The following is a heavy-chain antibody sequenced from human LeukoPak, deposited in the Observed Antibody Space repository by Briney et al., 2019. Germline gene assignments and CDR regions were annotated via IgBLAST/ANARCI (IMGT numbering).Heavy chain of an antibody. CDR3: AKPAGIAAAADDAFDI. J-gene: IGHJ3*02. CDR1: GFTFSSYW. V-gene: IGHV3-7*01. CDR2: IKQDGSEK. Sequence: GGSLRLSCAASGFTFSSYWMSWVRQAPGKGLEWVANIKQDGSEKYYVDSVKGRFTISRDNAKNSLYLQMNSLRAEDTAVYYCAKPAGIAAAADDAFDIWGQGTMVTVSS. D-gene: IGHD6-13*01.